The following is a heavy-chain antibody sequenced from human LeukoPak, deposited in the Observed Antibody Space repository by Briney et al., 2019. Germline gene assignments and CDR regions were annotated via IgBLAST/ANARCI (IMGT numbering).Heavy chain of an antibody. J-gene: IGHJ6*03. V-gene: IGHV3-30*04. CDR1: GFTFSNYA. Sequence: GGSLRLSCAVSGFTFSNYAMHWVRQAPGKGLEWMSVISYDGRNKYFADSVKGRFTLSRDNSKNTLYLQMNNLRAEDTAVYYCARGQRAHVEWSSYMDVWGKGTTVTVSS. CDR2: ISYDGRNK. D-gene: IGHD3-3*01. CDR3: ARGQRAHVEWSSYMDV.